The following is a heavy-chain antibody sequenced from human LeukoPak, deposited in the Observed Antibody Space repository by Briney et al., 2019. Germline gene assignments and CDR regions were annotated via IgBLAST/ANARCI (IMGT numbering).Heavy chain of an antibody. CDR3: ARDKSYCSGGSCYSRRYFDY. V-gene: IGHV1-46*01. Sequence: ASVKVSCKASGYTFTSYYMHWVRQAPGQGLEWMGIINPSGGSTSYAQKFQGRVTMTRDTSTSTVYMELSSLRSEDTAVYYCARDKSYCSGGSCYSRRYFDYWGQGTLVIVSS. J-gene: IGHJ4*02. D-gene: IGHD2-15*01. CDR1: GYTFTSYY. CDR2: INPSGGST.